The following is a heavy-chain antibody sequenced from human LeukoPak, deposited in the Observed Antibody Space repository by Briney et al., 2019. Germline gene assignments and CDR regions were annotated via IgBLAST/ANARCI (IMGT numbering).Heavy chain of an antibody. Sequence: PGGSLRLSCAASGFTASSNYMSWVRQAPGKGLEWVSVIYSGGSTYYADSVKGRFTISRDNSKNTLYLQMNSLRAEDTAVYYCARDGTHYDSSGYLDYWGQGTLVTVSS. CDR1: GFTASSNY. D-gene: IGHD3-22*01. V-gene: IGHV3-53*01. CDR2: IYSGGST. J-gene: IGHJ4*02. CDR3: ARDGTHYDSSGYLDY.